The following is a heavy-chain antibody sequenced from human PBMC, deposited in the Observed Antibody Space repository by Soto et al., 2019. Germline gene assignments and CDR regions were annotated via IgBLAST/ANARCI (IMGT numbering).Heavy chain of an antibody. V-gene: IGHV4-59*01. Sequence: PSETLSLTCTVSGGSISSNYWTWIRQPPGKGLEWIGYVYYSGSTNYNPSLKRRVTISEDTSKSQFSLKVNSMTAADTAVYYCARYRREAVAGYTLDNWGQGILVTVSS. CDR3: ARYRREAVAGYTLDN. CDR2: VYYSGST. J-gene: IGHJ4*02. D-gene: IGHD6-13*01. CDR1: GGSISSNY.